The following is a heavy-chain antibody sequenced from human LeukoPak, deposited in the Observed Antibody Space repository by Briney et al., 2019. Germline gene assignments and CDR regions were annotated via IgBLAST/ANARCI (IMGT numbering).Heavy chain of an antibody. J-gene: IGHJ4*02. CDR3: ARRPGYSYGYDY. V-gene: IGHV4-30-4*01. CDR2: IYHTGST. Sequence: SETLSLTCNVSGGSVSSGDDYWTWIRQSPGKGLEWVGYIYHTGSTYYNPSPKSRITLSIDKSKNQFSLKVASVTAADTAAYYCARRPGYSYGYDYWGQGTLVTVSS. D-gene: IGHD5-18*01. CDR1: GGSVSSGDDY.